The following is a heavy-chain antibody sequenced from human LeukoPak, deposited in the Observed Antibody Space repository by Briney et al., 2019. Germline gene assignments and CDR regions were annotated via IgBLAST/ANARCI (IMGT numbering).Heavy chain of an antibody. CDR2: INHSGST. J-gene: IGHJ5*02. CDR1: GGSISSGGYY. CDR3: ARLDIVVVPAAMKGSVWFDP. Sequence: SQTLSLTCTVSGGSISSGGYYWSWIRQPPGKGLEWIGEINHSGSTNYNPSLKSRVTISVDTSRNQISLKLSSVTAADTAVYYCARLDIVVVPAAMKGSVWFDPWGQGTLVTVSS. V-gene: IGHV4-30-2*01. D-gene: IGHD2-2*01.